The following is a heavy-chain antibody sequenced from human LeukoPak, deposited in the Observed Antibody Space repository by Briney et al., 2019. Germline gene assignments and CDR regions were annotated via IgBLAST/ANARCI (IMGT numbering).Heavy chain of an antibody. D-gene: IGHD3-3*01. CDR1: GGSISSYY. V-gene: IGHV4-59*01. CDR3: ARVESTPRYYYYYYYMDV. J-gene: IGHJ6*03. Sequence: PSETLSLTCTVSGGSISSYYWSWIRQPPGKGLEWIGYFFYSGSTIYNPSLKSRVTTSVDTSKNQFSLNLSSVTAADTAVYYCARVESTPRYYYYYYYMDVWGKGTSVTVSS. CDR2: FFYSGST.